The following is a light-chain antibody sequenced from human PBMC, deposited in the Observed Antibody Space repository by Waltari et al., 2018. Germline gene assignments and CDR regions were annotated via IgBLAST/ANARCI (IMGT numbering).Light chain of an antibody. Sequence: DIVMTQSPDPLSVSLGERATINCKSSQSVFYSSYNKNDLAWYQQKPGQPPKLLIYWASTRESGVPDRFSGSGSGTDFTLTISSLQAEDVAVYYCHQYYSIPYTFGQGTKLEVK. CDR2: WAS. V-gene: IGKV4-1*01. CDR3: HQYYSIPYT. CDR1: QSVFYSSYNKND. J-gene: IGKJ2*01.